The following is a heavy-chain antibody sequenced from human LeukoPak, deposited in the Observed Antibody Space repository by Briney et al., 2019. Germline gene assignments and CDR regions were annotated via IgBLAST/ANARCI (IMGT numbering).Heavy chain of an antibody. V-gene: IGHV1-46*01. CDR2: IKPSGGGT. D-gene: IGHD3-22*01. Sequence: GASVKVSWKASGYTFTNYYVHWVRQAPGQGLEWMGIIKPSGGGTSYALKFQGRVTMTRDTSTSTAYMELSSLRSEDTAVYYCARDHFDSSGYYYLLGYFEHWGQGTLVTVSS. CDR3: ARDHFDSSGYYYLLGYFEH. CDR1: GYTFTNYY. J-gene: IGHJ1*01.